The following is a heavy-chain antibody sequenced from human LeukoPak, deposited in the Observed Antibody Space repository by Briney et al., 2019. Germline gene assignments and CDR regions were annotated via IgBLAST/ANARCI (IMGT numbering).Heavy chain of an antibody. V-gene: IGHV3-74*01. Sequence: PGGSLRLSCAASGFTFSSYWMHWVRQAPGKGLVWVSRINSDGSSTSYADSVKGRFTISRDNAKNTLYLQMNSLRAEDTAVYYCARVPYRGFGADYWGQGTLVTVSS. CDR2: INSDGSST. J-gene: IGHJ4*02. D-gene: IGHD3-10*01. CDR3: ARVPYRGFGADY. CDR1: GFTFSSYW.